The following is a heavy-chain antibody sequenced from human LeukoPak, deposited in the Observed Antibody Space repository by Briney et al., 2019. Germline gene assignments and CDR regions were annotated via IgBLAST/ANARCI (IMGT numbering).Heavy chain of an antibody. CDR3: AELGITMIGGV. CDR1: GFTFSSYE. J-gene: IGHJ6*04. Sequence: GGSLRLSCAASGFTFSSYEMNWVRQAPGKGLEWVSYISSSGSTIYYADSVKGRFTISRDNAKNSLYLQMYSLRAEDTAVYYYAELGITMIGGVWGKGTTVTISS. CDR2: ISSSGSTI. V-gene: IGHV3-48*03. D-gene: IGHD3-10*02.